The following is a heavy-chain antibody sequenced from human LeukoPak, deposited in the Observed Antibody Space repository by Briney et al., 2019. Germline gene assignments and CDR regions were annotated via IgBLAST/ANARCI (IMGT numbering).Heavy chain of an antibody. Sequence: GRSLRLSCAASGLTFSHYGMHWVRQAPGKGLEWVAVIWYDGSDKYYADSVKGRFTISRDNAKNSLYLQMNSLRAKDTAVYYCARVRRRGGYNWGKHFDYWGQGTLVTVSS. D-gene: IGHD5-24*01. CDR2: IWYDGSDK. V-gene: IGHV3-33*01. CDR3: ARVRRRGGYNWGKHFDY. J-gene: IGHJ4*02. CDR1: GLTFSHYG.